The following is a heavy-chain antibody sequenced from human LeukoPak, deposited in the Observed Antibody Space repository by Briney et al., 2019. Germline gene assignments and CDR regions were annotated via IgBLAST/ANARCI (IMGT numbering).Heavy chain of an antibody. J-gene: IGHJ3*02. CDR1: GFTFSTYA. V-gene: IGHV3-30*04. Sequence: PGRSLSLSCAASGFTFSTYAMHWVRQAPGKGLEWVAIISYDGSNKYYADSVKGRFTISRDNSKNTLYLQMNSLRAEDTAVYYCAKDTERVVSAAMVTSAFDIWGQGTMVTVSS. D-gene: IGHD5-18*01. CDR3: AKDTERVVSAAMVTSAFDI. CDR2: ISYDGSNK.